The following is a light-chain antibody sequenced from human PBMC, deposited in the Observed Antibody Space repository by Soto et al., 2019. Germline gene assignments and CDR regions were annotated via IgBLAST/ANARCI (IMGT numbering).Light chain of an antibody. J-gene: IGKJ5*01. CDR1: QGISTY. CDR3: QQYYSFPIT. CDR2: AAS. Sequence: IQMTQSPSSLSASVGDRVTITCXASQGISTYLAWYQQKPGKAPELLIYAASTLQSGVPSRFSGSGSGTDFTLTISCLQSEDFATYYCQQYYSFPITFGQGTRLEIK. V-gene: IGKV1D-8*01.